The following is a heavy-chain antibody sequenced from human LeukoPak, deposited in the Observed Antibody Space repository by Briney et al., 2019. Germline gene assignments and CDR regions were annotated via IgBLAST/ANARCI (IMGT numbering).Heavy chain of an antibody. D-gene: IGHD2-21*02. CDR1: GDNFSSYV. CDR3: ARDCVVVTAHGCYGMDV. Sequence: GASVKVSCKASGDNFSSYVITWVRQAPGQGLEWMGRIIPTLDVANFAQKFKGRVTITADKSTNTAHLELSSLRSEDTAVYYCARDCVVVTAHGCYGMDVWGQGTTVTVSS. V-gene: IGHV1-69*04. J-gene: IGHJ6*02. CDR2: IIPTLDVA.